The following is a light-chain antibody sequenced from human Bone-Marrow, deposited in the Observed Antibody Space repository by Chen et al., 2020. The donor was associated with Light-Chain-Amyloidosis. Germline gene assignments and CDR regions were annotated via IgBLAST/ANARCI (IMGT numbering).Light chain of an antibody. J-gene: IGLJ3*02. CDR3: CSYAGIYWV. CDR1: SRDVGGYDS. V-gene: IGLV2-11*01. Sequence: QSALTQPRSVSGSPGQSVTISCTGTSRDVGGYDSVSWYQQYPGKAPKLMIYDVSKRPSGVPDRFSASKSGNTASLTISGLQAEDEADYYCCSYAGIYWVFSGGTKLTVL. CDR2: DVS.